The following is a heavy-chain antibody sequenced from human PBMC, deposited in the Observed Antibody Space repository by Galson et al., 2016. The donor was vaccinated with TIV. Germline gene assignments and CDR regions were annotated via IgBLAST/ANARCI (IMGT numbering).Heavy chain of an antibody. CDR1: GFSVSYKH. CDR2: IYSNDST. D-gene: IGHD1-26*01. V-gene: IGHV3-53*01. J-gene: IGHJ4*02. Sequence: SLRLSCAASGFSVSYKHMIWVRQTPGKGLEWVSLIYSNDSTYYADSVKGRFTISRDNSKNTLYLQMNSLTAEDTAIYYCAREGRGAAYPNNFDYWGQGTLVTVSS. CDR3: AREGRGAAYPNNFDY.